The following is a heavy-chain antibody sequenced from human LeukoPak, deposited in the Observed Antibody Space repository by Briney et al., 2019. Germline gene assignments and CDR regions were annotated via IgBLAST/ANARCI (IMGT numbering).Heavy chain of an antibody. CDR1: GGSISSSSYY. J-gene: IGHJ6*03. CDR2: IYYSGST. V-gene: IGHV4-39*01. Sequence: SETLSLTCTVSGGSISSSSYYWGWIRQPPGQGLEWIGSIYYSGSTYYNPSLKSRVTISVDTSKNQFSLKLSSVTAADTAVYYCARHKDYYYSYMDVWGKGTTVTISS. CDR3: ARHKDYYYSYMDV.